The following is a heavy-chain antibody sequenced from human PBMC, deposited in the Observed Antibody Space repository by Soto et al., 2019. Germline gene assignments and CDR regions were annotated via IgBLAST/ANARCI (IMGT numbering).Heavy chain of an antibody. CDR3: ARDNPDSSGYTYFYDY. CDR1: GYTFTSYY. V-gene: IGHV1-46*01. Sequence: GASVKVSCKESGYTFTSYYMHWVRQAPGQGLEWIRIINPSGGSTSYAQKYQGRVSMTRDTSTSRVYMELSSLRSEDTAVYYCARDNPDSSGYTYFYDYWGQGTLVTVSS. D-gene: IGHD3-22*01. J-gene: IGHJ4*02. CDR2: INPSGGST.